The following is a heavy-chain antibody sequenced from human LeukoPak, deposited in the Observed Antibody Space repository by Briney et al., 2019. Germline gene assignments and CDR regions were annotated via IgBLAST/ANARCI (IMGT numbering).Heavy chain of an antibody. CDR1: GYTFTSYG. D-gene: IGHD2-8*02. CDR2: ISAYNGNT. V-gene: IGHV1-18*01. CDR3: ARATGGHYYYYYYMDV. Sequence: ASVKVFCKASGYTFTSYGIRWVRQAPGQGLEWVGWISAYNGNTHYTQKLQGRVTMTTDTSTSTAYMGRRSLRSDDTAVYYSARATGGHYYYYYYMDVWGKGTTVTVSS. J-gene: IGHJ6*03.